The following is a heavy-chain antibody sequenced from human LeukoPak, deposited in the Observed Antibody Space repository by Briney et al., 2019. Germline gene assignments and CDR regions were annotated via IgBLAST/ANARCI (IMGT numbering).Heavy chain of an antibody. CDR2: ISSNGGSP. CDR3: VKGPSSGWYYYFDY. V-gene: IGHV3-64D*06. CDR1: RFTLRYYA. D-gene: IGHD6-19*01. J-gene: IGHJ4*02. Sequence: GGSLRPSCSAPRFTLRYYAMHRVRQAPGKGLEYVSAISSNGGSPYYADSVKGRFTISRDNSKNTLYLQMSSLRAEDTAVYYCVKGPSSGWYYYFDYWGQGTLVTVSS.